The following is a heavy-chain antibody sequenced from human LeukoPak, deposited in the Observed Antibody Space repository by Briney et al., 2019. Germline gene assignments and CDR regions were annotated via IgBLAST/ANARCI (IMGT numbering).Heavy chain of an antibody. D-gene: IGHD5-24*01. CDR3: AKTVEMATILAPFAY. Sequence: GGSLRLSCAASGFTFSSYAMSWVRQAPGKGLEWVSAISGSGGSTYYADSVKGRFTISRDNSKNTLYLQMNSLRAEDTAVYYCAKTVEMATILAPFAYWGQGTLVTVSS. V-gene: IGHV3-23*01. CDR1: GFTFSSYA. CDR2: ISGSGGST. J-gene: IGHJ4*02.